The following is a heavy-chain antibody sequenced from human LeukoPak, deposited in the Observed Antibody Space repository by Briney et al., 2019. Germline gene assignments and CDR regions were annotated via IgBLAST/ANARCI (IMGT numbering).Heavy chain of an antibody. J-gene: IGHJ4*02. CDR1: GGSISSYF. CDR2: IYYSGST. D-gene: IGHD3-3*01. V-gene: IGHV4-59*05. Sequence: PSETLSLTCAVSGGSISSYFWTWLRQPAGKGLEWIGSIYYSGSTYYNPSLKSRVTISVDTSKNQFSLKLSSVTAADTAVYYCARASFSIFGVVTLFDYWGQGTLVTVSS. CDR3: ARASFSIFGVVTLFDY.